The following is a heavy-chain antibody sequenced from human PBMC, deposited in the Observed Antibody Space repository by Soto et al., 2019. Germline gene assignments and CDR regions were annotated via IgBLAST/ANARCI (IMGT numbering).Heavy chain of an antibody. J-gene: IGHJ4*02. CDR2: IKSKTDGGTT. Sequence: GGSLGLSCAASGFTFSNAWMSWVRQAPGKGLEWVGRIKSKTDGGTTDYAAPVKGRFTISRDDSKNTLYLQMNSLKTEDTAVYYCTTRRLYYYDSSGYHMIDYWGQGTLVTVSS. CDR1: GFTFSNAW. D-gene: IGHD3-22*01. CDR3: TTRRLYYYDSSGYHMIDY. V-gene: IGHV3-15*01.